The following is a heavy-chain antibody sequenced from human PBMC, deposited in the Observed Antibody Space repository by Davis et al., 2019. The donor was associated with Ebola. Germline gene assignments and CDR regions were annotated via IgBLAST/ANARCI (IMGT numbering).Heavy chain of an antibody. CDR3: ARGRDTAMVLGYYGMDV. D-gene: IGHD5-18*01. V-gene: IGHV4-39*07. CDR1: GGSISSSSYY. CDR2: ILYSGSP. Sequence: SETLSLTCTVSGGSISSSSYYWGWHRQPPGTGLEWIGSILYSGSPYYNPSLKSRVTISVDTSKNQFSLKLSSVTAADTAVYYWARGRDTAMVLGYYGMDVWGKGTTVTVSS. J-gene: IGHJ6*04.